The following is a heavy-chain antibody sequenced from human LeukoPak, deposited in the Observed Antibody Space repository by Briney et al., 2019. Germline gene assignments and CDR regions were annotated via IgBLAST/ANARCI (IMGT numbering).Heavy chain of an antibody. J-gene: IGHJ3*02. Sequence: SETLSLTCAVYGGSFSGYYWSWIRQPPGKGLEWIGEINHSGSTNYNPSLKSRFTISVDMSKNEFSVTLSSVPAADTAVYYCARGHFYDYIWGSYRPDAFDIWGQGTMVTVSS. CDR2: INHSGST. D-gene: IGHD3-16*02. CDR3: ARGHFYDYIWGSYRPDAFDI. CDR1: GGSFSGYY. V-gene: IGHV4-34*01.